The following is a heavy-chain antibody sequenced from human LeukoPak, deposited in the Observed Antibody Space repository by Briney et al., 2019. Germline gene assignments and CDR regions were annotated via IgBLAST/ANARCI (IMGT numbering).Heavy chain of an antibody. CDR2: IIPILGIA. Sequence: SVKVSCKASGGTFSSYAISWVRQAPGQGLEWMGRIIPILGIANYAQKFQDRVTITADKSTSTAYMELSSLRSEDTAVYYCARIKRPRYYDSSGYFWFDPWGQGTLVTVSS. D-gene: IGHD3-22*01. V-gene: IGHV1-69*04. CDR1: GGTFSSYA. J-gene: IGHJ5*02. CDR3: ARIKRPRYYDSSGYFWFDP.